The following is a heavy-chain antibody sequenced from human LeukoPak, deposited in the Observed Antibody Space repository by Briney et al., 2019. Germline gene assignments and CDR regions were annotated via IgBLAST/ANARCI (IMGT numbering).Heavy chain of an antibody. D-gene: IGHD6-19*01. Sequence: SGPTLVKPTQTLTLTCTFSGFSLSTSGVGVGWIRQPPGKAPEWLALIYWDDDKRYSPSLKSRLTITKDTYKNQVVLTMTNVDPLDTATYYCANRRGTSGWSEGYFDYWGQGTLVTVSS. V-gene: IGHV2-5*02. CDR1: GFSLSTSGVG. J-gene: IGHJ4*02. CDR2: IYWDDDK. CDR3: ANRRGTSGWSEGYFDY.